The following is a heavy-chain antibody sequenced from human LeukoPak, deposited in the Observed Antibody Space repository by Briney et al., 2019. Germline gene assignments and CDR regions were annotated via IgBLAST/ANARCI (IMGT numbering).Heavy chain of an antibody. CDR2: IIPIFGTA. Sequence: SVKVSCKASEGTFSSYAISWVRQAPGQGLEWMGGIIPIFGTANYAQKFQGRVTITTDESTSTAYVELSSLRSEDTAVYYCARGRGKVGATKLGYYYYYMDVWGKGTTVTVSS. J-gene: IGHJ6*03. CDR1: EGTFSSYA. V-gene: IGHV1-69*05. CDR3: ARGRGKVGATKLGYYYYYMDV. D-gene: IGHD1-26*01.